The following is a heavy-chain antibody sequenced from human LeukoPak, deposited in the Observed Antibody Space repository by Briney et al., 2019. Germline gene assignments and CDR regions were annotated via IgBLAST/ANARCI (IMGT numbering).Heavy chain of an antibody. J-gene: IGHJ4*02. CDR1: GFTFSNYG. CDR2: IWYGGSNK. Sequence: GGSLRLSCAASGFTFSNYGMHWVRQAPGKGLEWVAVIWYGGSNKYYADSVKGRFTISRDNAKNTLYLQMNSLRAQDTAVYYCAGKYGPYDFDYWGQGTLVTVSS. V-gene: IGHV3-33*08. CDR3: AGKYGPYDFDY. D-gene: IGHD3-10*01.